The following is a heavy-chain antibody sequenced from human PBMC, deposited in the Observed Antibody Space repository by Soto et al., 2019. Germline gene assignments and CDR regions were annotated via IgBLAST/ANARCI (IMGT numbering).Heavy chain of an antibody. Sequence: GGSLRLSCAASGFTFSSYWMCWVRQAPGKGLEWVANINQDGSDKYYVDSMKGRFTISRDNAKGSLYLQMNSLRVEDTAVYYCARVNGDPLVGSYPHYYMDVWGKGTTVTVSS. J-gene: IGHJ6*03. D-gene: IGHD3-10*01. CDR3: ARVNGDPLVGSYPHYYMDV. V-gene: IGHV3-7*01. CDR2: INQDGSDK. CDR1: GFTFSSYW.